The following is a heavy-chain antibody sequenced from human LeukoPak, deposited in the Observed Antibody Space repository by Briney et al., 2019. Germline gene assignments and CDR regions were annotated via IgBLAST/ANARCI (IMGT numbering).Heavy chain of an antibody. CDR2: IYQSGST. D-gene: IGHD6-13*01. CDR1: GGSINSGGYY. Sequence: SQTLSLTCTVSGGSINSGGYYWSWIRQPPGKGLEWIGYIYQSGSTYYNPSLKSRVTISVDRSKNQFYLKLSSVTAADTAVYYCARVGVAAAGTKRYYLDYWGQGTLVTVSS. V-gene: IGHV4-30-2*01. CDR3: ARVGVAAAGTKRYYLDY. J-gene: IGHJ4*02.